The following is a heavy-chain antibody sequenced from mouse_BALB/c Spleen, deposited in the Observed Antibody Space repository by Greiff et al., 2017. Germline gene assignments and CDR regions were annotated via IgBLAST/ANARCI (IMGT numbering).Heavy chain of an antibody. Sequence: EVKLMESGGGLVQPGGSLKLSCAASGFTFSSYGMSWVRQTPDKRLELVATINSNGGSTYYPDSVKGRFTISRDNAKNTLYLQMSSLKSEDTAMYYCARDYYGSSYFDYWGQGTTVTVSS. CDR1: GFTFSSYG. CDR3: ARDYYGSSYFDY. CDR2: INSNGGST. D-gene: IGHD1-1*01. J-gene: IGHJ2*01. V-gene: IGHV5-6-3*01.